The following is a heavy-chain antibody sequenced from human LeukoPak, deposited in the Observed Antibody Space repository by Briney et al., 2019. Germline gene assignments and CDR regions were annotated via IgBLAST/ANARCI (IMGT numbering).Heavy chain of an antibody. D-gene: IGHD6-19*01. Sequence: WETLSLTCTVSGVSISSSYSYWGWIRQPPGMGLEWIGSIYYTGNTYYNASLKSQVSISIDTSKNQFSLKLTSVTAADTAVYYCAKDKQWLVYEDDYWGQGTLVTVSS. CDR2: IYYTGNT. V-gene: IGHV4-39*01. CDR1: GVSISSSYSY. CDR3: AKDKQWLVYEDDY. J-gene: IGHJ4*02.